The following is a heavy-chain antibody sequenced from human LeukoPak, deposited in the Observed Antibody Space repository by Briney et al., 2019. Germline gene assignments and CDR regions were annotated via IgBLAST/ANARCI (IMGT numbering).Heavy chain of an antibody. D-gene: IGHD1-1*01. CDR3: ARPVPSRLGWFDP. Sequence: SEILSLTCTVSGGSISSYYWSWIRQPPGKGLEWIGYIYYSGSTNYNPSLKSRVTISVDTSKKQFSLKISSVTAADTAVYYCARPVPSRLGWFDPWGQGPWSPSPQ. J-gene: IGHJ5*02. CDR1: GGSISSYY. V-gene: IGHV4-59*12. CDR2: IYYSGST.